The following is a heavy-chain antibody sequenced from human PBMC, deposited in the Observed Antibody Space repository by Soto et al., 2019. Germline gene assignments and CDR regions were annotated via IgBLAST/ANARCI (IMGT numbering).Heavy chain of an antibody. Sequence: QVQLVQSGAEVKKPVASVKVSCKASGYIFTNYYIHWVRQAPGQGLEWMAIINPLPTSGSTTYAQKFQGRVTVTRDTSTSTVYMELSSLTSEDTAIYYCARDLTAAAYWGQGTLVTVSS. CDR2: INPLPTSGST. J-gene: IGHJ4*02. CDR3: ARDLTAAAY. D-gene: IGHD6-13*01. V-gene: IGHV1-46*01. CDR1: GYIFTNYY.